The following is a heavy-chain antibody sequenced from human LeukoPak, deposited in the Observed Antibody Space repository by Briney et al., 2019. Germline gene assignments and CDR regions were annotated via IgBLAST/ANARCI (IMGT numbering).Heavy chain of an antibody. CDR1: GGTFSSYA. CDR3: AREVSGYYAFVY. Sequence: GASVKVSCKASGGTFSSYAISWVRQAPGQGLEWMGGIIPIFGTANYAQKFQGRVTITADKSTSTAYMELSSLRSEDTAVYYCAREVSGYYAFVYWGQGTLVTVSS. V-gene: IGHV1-69*06. D-gene: IGHD3-22*01. J-gene: IGHJ4*02. CDR2: IIPIFGTA.